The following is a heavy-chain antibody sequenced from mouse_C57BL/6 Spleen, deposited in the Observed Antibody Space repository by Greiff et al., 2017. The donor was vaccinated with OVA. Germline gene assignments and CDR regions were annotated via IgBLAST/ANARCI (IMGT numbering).Heavy chain of an antibody. J-gene: IGHJ2*01. V-gene: IGHV5-9-1*02. D-gene: IGHD3-2*02. CDR1: GFTFSSYA. CDR2: ISSGGDYI. Sequence: EVMLVESGEGLVKPGGSLKLSCAASGFTFSSYAMSWVRQTPEKRLEWVAYISSGGDYIYYADTVKGRFTISRDNARNTLYLQMSSLKSEDTAMYYCTRADSSGYVDYWGQGTTLTVSS. CDR3: TRADSSGYVDY.